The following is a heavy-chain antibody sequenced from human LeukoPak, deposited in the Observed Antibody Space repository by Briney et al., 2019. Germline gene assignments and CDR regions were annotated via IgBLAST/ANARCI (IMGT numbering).Heavy chain of an antibody. V-gene: IGHV3-23*01. CDR1: GFTFSTYS. CDR3: AKGGYPEGWLDP. CDR2: ISGSGGST. Sequence: RGSLRLSCAASGFTFSTYSMSWVRQAPPKGLEWFSAISGSGGSTYYADSVKGRFTISRDNPKNTLYLQMNSLRAEDTAVYYWAKGGYPEGWLDPWGQGTLVTVSS. D-gene: IGHD6-25*01. J-gene: IGHJ5*02.